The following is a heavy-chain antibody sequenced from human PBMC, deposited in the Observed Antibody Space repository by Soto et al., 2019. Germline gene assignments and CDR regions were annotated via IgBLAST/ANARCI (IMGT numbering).Heavy chain of an antibody. V-gene: IGHV3-33*01. D-gene: IGHD6-13*01. Sequence: GGSLRLSCAASGFTFSSYGMHWVRQAPGKGREWVAVIGYDGSNKYYADSVKGRFTISRDNSKNTLYLQMNSLRAEDTAVYYCARVQLGDFDYWGQGTLVTVSS. CDR3: ARVQLGDFDY. CDR1: GFTFSSYG. CDR2: IGYDGSNK. J-gene: IGHJ4*02.